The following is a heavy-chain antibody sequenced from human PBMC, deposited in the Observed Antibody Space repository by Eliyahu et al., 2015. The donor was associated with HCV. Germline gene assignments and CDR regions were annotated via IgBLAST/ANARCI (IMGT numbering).Heavy chain of an antibody. CDR1: GGSFSGYY. J-gene: IGHJ4*02. CDR3: ARDPRNFDYFDY. D-gene: IGHD4-11*01. CDR2: INHSGST. V-gene: IGHV4-34*01. Sequence: QVQLQQWGAGLLKPSETLSLTCAVYGGSFSGYYWSWIRQPPGKGLEWIGEINHSGSTNYNPSLKSRVTISVDTSKNQFSLKLSSVTAADTAVYYCARDPRNFDYFDYWGQGTLVTVSS.